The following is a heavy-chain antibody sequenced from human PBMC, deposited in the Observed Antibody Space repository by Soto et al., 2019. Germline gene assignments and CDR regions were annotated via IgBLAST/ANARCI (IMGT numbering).Heavy chain of an antibody. Sequence: QVQLQQWGAGLLKPSETLSLTCAVYGGSFSGYNWNWIRQPPGKGLEWIGEINHSGSTNYNPSLKRRVTRSVDTSKNQFSLKLSSVAAADTAVYYCARGWGAVADYWGQGTLVTVSS. CDR2: INHSGST. D-gene: IGHD6-19*01. J-gene: IGHJ4*02. CDR3: ARGWGAVADY. V-gene: IGHV4-34*01. CDR1: GGSFSGYN.